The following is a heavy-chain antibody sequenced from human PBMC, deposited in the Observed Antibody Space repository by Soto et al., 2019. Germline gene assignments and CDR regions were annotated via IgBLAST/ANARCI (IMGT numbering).Heavy chain of an antibody. V-gene: IGHV3-23*01. D-gene: IGHD4-17*01. Sequence: VGSLRLSCAASGFTFSSYAMSWVRQAPGEGLEWVSAISGSGGSTYYADSVKGRFTISRDNSKNTLYLQMNSLRAEDTAVYYCARAAGLRVDYWGQGTLVTVSS. J-gene: IGHJ4*02. CDR1: GFTFSSYA. CDR3: ARAAGLRVDY. CDR2: ISGSGGST.